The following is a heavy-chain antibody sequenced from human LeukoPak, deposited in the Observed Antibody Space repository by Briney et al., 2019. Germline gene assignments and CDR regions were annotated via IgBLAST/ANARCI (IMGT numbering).Heavy chain of an antibody. CDR3: ARHANYYGSGSYLNWFDP. J-gene: IGHJ5*02. CDR1: GGSVSRFH. CDR2: ISYSGST. V-gene: IGHV4-59*08. Sequence: PSETLSLTCTVSGGSVSRFHWSWIRQPPGKGLEWIGYISYSGSTHYNPSLKSRVSISLDTSENQFSLKLSSVTAADTAIYYCARHANYYGSGSYLNWFDPWGQGTLVTVSS. D-gene: IGHD3-10*01.